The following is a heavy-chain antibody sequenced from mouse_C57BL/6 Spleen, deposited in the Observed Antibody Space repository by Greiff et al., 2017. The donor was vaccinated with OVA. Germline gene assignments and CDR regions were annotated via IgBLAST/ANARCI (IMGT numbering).Heavy chain of an antibody. CDR2: IDPSDSYT. D-gene: IGHD2-12*01. CDR1: GYTFTSYW. Sequence: QVQLQQPGAELVMPGASVKLSCKASGYTFTSYWMHWEKQRPGQGLEWIGEIDPSDSYTNYNQKFKGKSTLTVDKSSSTAYMQLSSLTSEDSAVYYCARGDSLYYFDYWGQGTTLTVSS. V-gene: IGHV1-69*01. J-gene: IGHJ2*01. CDR3: ARGDSLYYFDY.